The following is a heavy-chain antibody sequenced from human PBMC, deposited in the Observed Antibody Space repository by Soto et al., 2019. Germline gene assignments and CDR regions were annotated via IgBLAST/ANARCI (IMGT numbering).Heavy chain of an antibody. CDR3: AKPAVAGDYYYYGMDV. V-gene: IGHV3-23*01. CDR2: ISGSGGST. J-gene: IGHJ6*02. Sequence: GGPLRLSCAASGFTFSSYAMSWVRQAPGKGLEWVSAISGSGGSTYYADSVKGRFTISRDNSKNTLYLQMNSLRAEDTAVYYCAKPAVAGDYYYYGMDVWGQGTTVTVSS. D-gene: IGHD6-19*01. CDR1: GFTFSSYA.